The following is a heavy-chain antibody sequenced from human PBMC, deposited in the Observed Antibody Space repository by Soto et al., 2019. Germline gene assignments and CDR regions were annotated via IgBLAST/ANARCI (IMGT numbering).Heavy chain of an antibody. CDR2: ISSGSSFI. CDR3: AREARDDILTGYYKI. CDR1: GFTFSNYA. Sequence: PGGSLRLSCAASGFTFSNYAMNWVRQAPGKGLEWVSSISSGSSFIYYADLVKGRFTISRDNAKNSLSLQMNSLRAEDTAVYYCAREARDDILTGYYKIWGQGTLVTVSS. J-gene: IGHJ4*02. D-gene: IGHD3-9*01. V-gene: IGHV3-21*01.